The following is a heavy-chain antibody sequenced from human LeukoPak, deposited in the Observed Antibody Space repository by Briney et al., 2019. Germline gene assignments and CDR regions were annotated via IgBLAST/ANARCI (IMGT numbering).Heavy chain of an antibody. J-gene: IGHJ4*02. CDR3: ARGEPDYYDSSGYSYYFDY. D-gene: IGHD3-22*01. CDR2: IYSGGST. V-gene: IGHV3-66*01. CDR1: GFTVSSNY. Sequence: PGGSLRLYCAASGFTVSSNYMSWVRQAPGKGLEWVSVIYSGGSTYYADSVKGRFTISRDNSKNTLYLQMNSLRAEDTAVYYCARGEPDYYDSSGYSYYFDYWGQGTLVTVSS.